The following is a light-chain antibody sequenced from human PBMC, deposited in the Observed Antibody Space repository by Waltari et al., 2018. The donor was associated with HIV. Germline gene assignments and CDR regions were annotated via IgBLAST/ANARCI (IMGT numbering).Light chain of an antibody. CDR3: QQYGSSPFT. CDR1: QRVSSSY. CDR2: GAS. J-gene: IGKJ3*01. Sequence: EIVLTQSPGTLSLSPGERATLSCRASQRVSSSYLAWYQQKHGQAPRLLIYGASSRATGIPDRFRGSRSGTDFTLSISRLEPEDFAGYYCQQYGSSPFTFGPGTKVDIK. V-gene: IGKV3-20*01.